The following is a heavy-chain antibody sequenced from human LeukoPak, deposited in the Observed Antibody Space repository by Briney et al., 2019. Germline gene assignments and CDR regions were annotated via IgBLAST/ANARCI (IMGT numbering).Heavy chain of an antibody. Sequence: GGSLRLSCAASGFTFSSYSMNWVRQAPGKGLEWVAVIWYDGSNKYYADSVKGRFTISRDNSKNTLYLQMNSLRAEDTAVYYCARPYYDFWSGYSSNYFDYWGQGTLVTVSS. CDR2: IWYDGSNK. D-gene: IGHD3-3*01. CDR1: GFTFSSYS. CDR3: ARPYYDFWSGYSSNYFDY. J-gene: IGHJ4*02. V-gene: IGHV3-33*08.